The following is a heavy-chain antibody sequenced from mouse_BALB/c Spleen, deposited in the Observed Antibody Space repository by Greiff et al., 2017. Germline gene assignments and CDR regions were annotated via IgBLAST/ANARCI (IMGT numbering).Heavy chain of an antibody. CDR2: ISSGGGST. CDR1: GFAFSSYD. CDR3: ARLYYDYPWFAY. V-gene: IGHV5-12-1*01. J-gene: IGHJ3*01. D-gene: IGHD2-4*01. Sequence: EVMLVESGGGLVKPGGSLKLSCAAFGFAFSSYDMSWVRQTPEKRLEWVEYISSGGGSTYYPDTVKGRFTISRDNAKNTLYLQMSSLKSEDTAMYYCARLYYDYPWFAYWGQGTLVTVSA.